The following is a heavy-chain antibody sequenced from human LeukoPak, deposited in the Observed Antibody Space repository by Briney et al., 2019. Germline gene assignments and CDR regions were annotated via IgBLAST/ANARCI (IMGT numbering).Heavy chain of an antibody. CDR2: ISGSGGST. CDR1: GFTFSSYT. D-gene: IGHD1-14*01. J-gene: IGHJ4*02. CDR3: ARDPKTHLTVFDY. V-gene: IGHV3-23*01. Sequence: GGSLRLSCAASGFTFSSYTMSWVRQAPGKGLEWVSAISGSGGSTYYADSVKGRFTISRDNSKNTLYLQMNSLRAEDTAVYYCARDPKTHLTVFDYWGQGTLVTVSS.